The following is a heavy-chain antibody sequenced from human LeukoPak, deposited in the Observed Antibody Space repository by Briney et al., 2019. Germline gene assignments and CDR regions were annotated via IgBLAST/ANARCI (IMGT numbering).Heavy chain of an antibody. CDR2: ISAYNGNT. D-gene: IGHD3-22*01. CDR3: ARGYYDSSGYYYKFVGDY. V-gene: IGHV1-18*01. Sequence: ASVKVSCKASGGTFSSYAISWVRQAPGQGLEWMGWISAYNGNTNYAQKLQGRVTMTTDTSTSTAYMELRSLRSDDTAVYYCARGYYDSSGYYYKFVGDYWGQGTLVTVSS. CDR1: GGTFSSYA. J-gene: IGHJ4*02.